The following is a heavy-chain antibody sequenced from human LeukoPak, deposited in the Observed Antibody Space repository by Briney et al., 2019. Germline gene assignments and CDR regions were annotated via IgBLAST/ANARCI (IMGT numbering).Heavy chain of an antibody. Sequence: GGSLRLSCAASGFTFSSYSMNWVRQAPGKGLEWVSSISSSSSYIHYADSVKGRFTISRDNAKNSLYLQMNSLRAEDTAVYYCARHLAAAGLFDYWGQGTLVTVSS. CDR1: GFTFSSYS. V-gene: IGHV3-21*01. CDR3: ARHLAAAGLFDY. J-gene: IGHJ4*02. CDR2: ISSSSSYI. D-gene: IGHD6-13*01.